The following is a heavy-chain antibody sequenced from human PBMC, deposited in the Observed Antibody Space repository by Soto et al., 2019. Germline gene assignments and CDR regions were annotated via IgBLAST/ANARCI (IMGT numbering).Heavy chain of an antibody. Sequence: EVQLLESGGDLVQPGGSLRLSCAASGFTFSSYAMSWVRQAPGKGLEWVSAISGRGGSTYYADSVKGRFTISRDNSKNTLYLQMNSLRAEDTAVYYCAKDQRGHGENYFDYWGQGTLVTVSS. CDR3: AKDQRGHGENYFDY. CDR2: ISGRGGST. CDR1: GFTFSSYA. V-gene: IGHV3-23*01. D-gene: IGHD3-10*01. J-gene: IGHJ4*02.